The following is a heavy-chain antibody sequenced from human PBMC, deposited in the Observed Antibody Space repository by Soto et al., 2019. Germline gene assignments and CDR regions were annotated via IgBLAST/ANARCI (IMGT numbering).Heavy chain of an antibody. Sequence: SETLSLTCAVYGGSFSGYYWSWIRQPPGKGLEWIGEINHSGSTNYNPPLKSRVTISVDTSKNQFSLKLSSVTAADTAVYYCARGRKRVATHVDYWGQGTLVTVSS. V-gene: IGHV4-34*01. J-gene: IGHJ4*02. CDR2: INHSGST. CDR3: ARGRKRVATHVDY. CDR1: GGSFSGYY. D-gene: IGHD5-12*01.